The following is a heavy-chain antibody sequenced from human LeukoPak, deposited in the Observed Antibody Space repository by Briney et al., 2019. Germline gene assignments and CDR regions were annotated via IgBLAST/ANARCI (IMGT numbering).Heavy chain of an antibody. D-gene: IGHD4-17*01. CDR1: GYTFTSYY. CDR3: ASGPYGDHEYFQH. CDR2: INPSGGDT. V-gene: IGHV1-46*01. J-gene: IGHJ1*01. Sequence: ASVKVSCKASGYTFTSYYMHWVRQAPGQGLEWMGIINPSGGDTSYAQKFQGRLTMTRDTSTNTVYMELTSLRSEDTAVYYCASGPYGDHEYFQHWGQGTLVTVSS.